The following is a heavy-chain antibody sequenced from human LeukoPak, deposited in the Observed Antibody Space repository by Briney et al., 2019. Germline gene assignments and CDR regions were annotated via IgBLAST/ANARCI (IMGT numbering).Heavy chain of an antibody. CDR1: GFTFSSYS. CDR2: ISSSSSTI. Sequence: PGGSLRLSCAASGFTFSSYSMNWVRQAPGKGLEWVSYISSSSSTIYYADSVKGRFTISRDNAKNSLYLQMNGLRAEDTAVYYCARSPDIVVVVAATHYYYYYMDVWGKGTTVTVSS. J-gene: IGHJ6*03. CDR3: ARSPDIVVVVAATHYYYYYMDV. D-gene: IGHD2-15*01. V-gene: IGHV3-48*01.